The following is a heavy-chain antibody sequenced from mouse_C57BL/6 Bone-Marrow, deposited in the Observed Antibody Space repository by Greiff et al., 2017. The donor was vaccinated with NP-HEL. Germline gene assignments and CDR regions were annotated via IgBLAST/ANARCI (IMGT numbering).Heavy chain of an antibody. Sequence: EVQLQESGPELVKPGASVKIPCKASGYTFTDYNMDWVKQSHGKSLEWIGDINPNNGGTIYNQKFKGKATLTVDKSSSTAYMELRSLTSEDTAVYYCARRRDSSGYDYAMDYWGQGTSVTVSS. J-gene: IGHJ4*01. CDR2: INPNNGGT. CDR1: GYTFTDYN. CDR3: ARRRDSSGYDYAMDY. D-gene: IGHD3-2*02. V-gene: IGHV1-18*01.